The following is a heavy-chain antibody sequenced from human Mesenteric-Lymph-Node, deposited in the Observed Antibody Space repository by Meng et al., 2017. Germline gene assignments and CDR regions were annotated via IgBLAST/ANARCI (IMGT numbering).Heavy chain of an antibody. CDR3: ATLGLGWSGFDF. Sequence: QVQLQQWGAGLLKPSETLSLTCAVYGGSFSNYYWNWIRQSPGKGLEWIGEVRHGGTTNYNPSLKSRVSISVDTSSNQFSLELTSVTAADTAVYYCATLGLGWSGFDFWGQGTLVTVSS. CDR1: GGSFSNYY. V-gene: IGHV4-34*01. CDR2: VRHGGTT. J-gene: IGHJ4*02. D-gene: IGHD6-19*01.